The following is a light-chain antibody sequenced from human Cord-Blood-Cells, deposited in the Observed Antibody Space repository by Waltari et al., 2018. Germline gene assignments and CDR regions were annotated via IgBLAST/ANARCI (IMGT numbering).Light chain of an antibody. J-gene: IGKJ2*01. CDR1: QSRLHSNGYNY. CDR2: LGS. Sequence: DIVMSQSPLSLPVTPGEPASISWRSSQSRLHSNGYNYLDWYLQKPGQSPQLLIYLGSNRASGVPDRFSGSGSGTDFTLKISRVEAEDVGVYFCMQALQTPYTFGQGTKLEIK. V-gene: IGKV2-28*01. CDR3: MQALQTPYT.